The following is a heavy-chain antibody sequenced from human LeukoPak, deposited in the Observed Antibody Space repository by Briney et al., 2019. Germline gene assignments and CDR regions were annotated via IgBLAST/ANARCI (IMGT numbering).Heavy chain of an antibody. CDR1: GFTFSSYG. CDR3: ARGLRAPFDP. V-gene: IGHV3-30*03. CDR2: ISYDGSNK. J-gene: IGHJ5*02. Sequence: GGSLRLSCAASGFTFSSYGMHWVRQAPGKGLEWVAVISYDGSNKYYADSVKGRFTISRDNSKNTVYLQMNSLRAEDTAVYYCARGLRAPFDPWGQGTLVTVSS. D-gene: IGHD3-22*01.